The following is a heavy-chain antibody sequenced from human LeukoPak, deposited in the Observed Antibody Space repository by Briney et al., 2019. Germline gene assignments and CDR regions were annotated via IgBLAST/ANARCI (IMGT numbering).Heavy chain of an antibody. D-gene: IGHD3-9*01. CDR2: ISGSGGST. CDR3: ARSNSEGMSYYDILTGYYDYYYYYYMDV. CDR1: GFTFSSYA. J-gene: IGHJ6*03. Sequence: QPGGSLRLSCAASGFTFSSYAMSWVRQAPGKGLEWVSAISGSGGSTYYADSVKGRFTISRDNSKNTLYLQMNSLRAEDTAVYYCARSNSEGMSYYDILTGYYDYYYYYYMDVWGKGTTVTVPS. V-gene: IGHV3-23*01.